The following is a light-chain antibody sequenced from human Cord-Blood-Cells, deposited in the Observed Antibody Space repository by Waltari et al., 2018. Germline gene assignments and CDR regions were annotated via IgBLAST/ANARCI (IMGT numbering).Light chain of an antibody. CDR3: QQYNSYWT. CDR1: QSISSW. V-gene: IGKV1-5*01. J-gene: IGKJ1*01. CDR2: DAS. Sequence: DIQLTLSLSTLSAPVADKVTITCRASQSISSWLAWYQQKPGKAPKLLIYDASSLESGVPSRFSGSGSGTEFTLTISSLQPDDFATYYCQQYNSYWTFGQGTKVEIK.